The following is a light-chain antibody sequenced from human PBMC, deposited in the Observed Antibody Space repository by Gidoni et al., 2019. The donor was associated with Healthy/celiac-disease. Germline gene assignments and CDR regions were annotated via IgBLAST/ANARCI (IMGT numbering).Light chain of an antibody. CDR1: QSISSW. CDR3: QQYNSYSWT. V-gene: IGKV1-5*03. CDR2: KAS. Sequence: IQMTQYPSTLSASVGDRVTITCRASQSISSWLAWYQQKPGKAPKPLIYKASSLESGVPSRFSGSGSGTEFTLTISSLQPDDFATYYCQQYNSYSWTFGQGAKVEIK. J-gene: IGKJ1*01.